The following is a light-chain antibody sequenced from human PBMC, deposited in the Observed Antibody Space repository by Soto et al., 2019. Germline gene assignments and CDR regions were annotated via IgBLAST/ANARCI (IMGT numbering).Light chain of an antibody. CDR2: DVS. V-gene: IGLV2-14*01. J-gene: IGLJ1*01. Sequence: SVLTQPASVSGSPGQSITISCTGTSSDVGGYNYVSWYQQHPGKAPKLMIYDVSNRPSGVSNRFSGSKSGNTASLTISGLQAEDEADYYCSSYTSSSTLPWVFGTGTKLTVL. CDR3: SSYTSSSTLPWV. CDR1: SSDVGGYNY.